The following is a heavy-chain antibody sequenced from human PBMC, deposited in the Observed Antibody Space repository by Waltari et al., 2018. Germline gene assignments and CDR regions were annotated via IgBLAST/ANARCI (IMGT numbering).Heavy chain of an antibody. D-gene: IGHD5-12*01. Sequence: QVQLVQSGAEVKKPGSSVKVSCKASGGTFSSYAISWVRQAPGQGLEWMGGIIPIFGTANYAQKFQGRVTITADESTSTAYMGLSSLRSEDTAVYYCARELRGDSGYDREGFDYWGQGTLVTVSS. CDR1: GGTFSSYA. V-gene: IGHV1-69*01. J-gene: IGHJ4*02. CDR2: IIPIFGTA. CDR3: ARELRGDSGYDREGFDY.